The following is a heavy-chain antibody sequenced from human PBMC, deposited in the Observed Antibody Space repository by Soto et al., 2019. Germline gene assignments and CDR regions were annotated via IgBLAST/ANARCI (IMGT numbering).Heavy chain of an antibody. D-gene: IGHD2-2*02. CDR1: GGSFSGYY. CDR2: INHSGST. J-gene: IGHJ4*02. CDR3: ARWSSFPSKQYCSSTSCYMAYYFDY. V-gene: IGHV4-34*01. Sequence: QVQLQQWGAGLLKPSETLSLTCAVYGGSFSGYYWSWIRQPPGKGLEWIGEINHSGSTNYNPSLKSRVTISVDTSKNQFSLKLSSVTAADTAVYYCARWSSFPSKQYCSSTSCYMAYYFDYWGQGTLVTVSS.